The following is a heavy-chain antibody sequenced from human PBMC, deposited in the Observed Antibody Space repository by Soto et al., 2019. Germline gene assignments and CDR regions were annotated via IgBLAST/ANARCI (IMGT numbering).Heavy chain of an antibody. Sequence: QVQLVQSGAEVKKPGASVKVSCKASGYTFTRDGISWVRQAPGQGLEWMGWISAYNGNTNYAKKLQGRVTMTTDTSTSTAYMELMSLRSDVTAVYYCARSNYYYYYYGMDFWGQGTTVTVSS. V-gene: IGHV1-18*01. CDR3: ARSNYYYYYYGMDF. CDR1: GYTFTRDG. CDR2: ISAYNGNT. J-gene: IGHJ6*02.